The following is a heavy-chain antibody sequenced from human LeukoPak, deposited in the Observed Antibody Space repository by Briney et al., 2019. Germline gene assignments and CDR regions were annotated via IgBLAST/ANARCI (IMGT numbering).Heavy chain of an antibody. Sequence: GGSLRLSCAASGFTFSDYYMSWIRQAPGKGLEWVSYISSSGSTIYYADSVKGRFTIPRDNAKNSLYLQMNSPRAEDTAGDYCARSRRRVVVTANFDYGGQGTLVTVSS. J-gene: IGHJ4*02. V-gene: IGHV3-11*01. D-gene: IGHD2-21*02. CDR1: GFTFSDYY. CDR3: ARSRRRVVVTANFDY. CDR2: ISSSGSTI.